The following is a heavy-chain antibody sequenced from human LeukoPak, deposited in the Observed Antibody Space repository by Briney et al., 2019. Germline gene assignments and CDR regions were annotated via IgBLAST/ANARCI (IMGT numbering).Heavy chain of an antibody. D-gene: IGHD2-15*01. J-gene: IGHJ5*02. CDR1: GGSISSGSYY. Sequence: QSSETLSLTCTVSGGSISSGSYYWSWIRQPAGKGLEWIGRIYTSGSTNYNPSLKSRVTISVDTSKNQFSLKLSSVTAADTAVYYCARYCSGGSCYFDLWGQGTLVTVSS. V-gene: IGHV4-61*02. CDR3: ARYCSGGSCYFDL. CDR2: IYTSGST.